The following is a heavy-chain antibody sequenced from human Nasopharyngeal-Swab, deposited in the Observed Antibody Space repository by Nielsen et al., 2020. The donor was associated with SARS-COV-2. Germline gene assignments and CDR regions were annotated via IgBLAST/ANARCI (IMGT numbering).Heavy chain of an antibody. CDR2: ISYDGSNK. J-gene: IGHJ6*03. CDR1: GFTFGSYA. CDR3: ARVLEVPPSDYYYYYMDV. D-gene: IGHD1-1*01. Sequence: GESLKISCAASGFTFGSYAMHWVRQAPGKGLEWVAVISYDGSNKYYADSVKGRFTISRDNSKNTLYLQMNSLRAEDTAVYYCARVLEVPPSDYYYYYMDVWGKGTTVTVSS. V-gene: IGHV3-30-3*01.